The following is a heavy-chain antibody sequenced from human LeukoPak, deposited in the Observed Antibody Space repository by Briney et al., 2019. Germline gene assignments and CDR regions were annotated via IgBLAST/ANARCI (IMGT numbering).Heavy chain of an antibody. D-gene: IGHD3-3*01. CDR3: ARGRFLEWLLYGYYFDY. J-gene: IGHJ4*02. Sequence: GGSLRLSCAASGFTFSSYSMNWVRQAPGKGLEWVSSISSSSSYIYYADSVKGRFTISRDNAKNSLYLQMNSLRAEDTAVYYCARGRFLEWLLYGYYFDYWGQGTLVTVSS. CDR2: ISSSSSYI. CDR1: GFTFSSYS. V-gene: IGHV3-21*01.